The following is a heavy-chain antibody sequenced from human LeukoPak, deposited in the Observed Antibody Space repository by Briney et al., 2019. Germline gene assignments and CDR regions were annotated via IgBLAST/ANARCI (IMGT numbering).Heavy chain of an antibody. CDR2: IIPIFGTA. CDR3: ARLYYYDSSGYDDY. CDR1: GGTFSSYA. V-gene: IGHV1-69*13. Sequence: SVKVSCKASGGTFSSYAISWVRQAPGQGVEWMGGIIPIFGTANYAQKFQGRVTITADESTSTAYMELSSLRSEDTAVYYCARLYYYDSSGYDDYWGQGTLVTVSS. D-gene: IGHD3-22*01. J-gene: IGHJ4*02.